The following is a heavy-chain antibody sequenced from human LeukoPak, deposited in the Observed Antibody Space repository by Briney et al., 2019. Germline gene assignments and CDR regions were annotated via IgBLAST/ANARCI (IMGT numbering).Heavy chain of an antibody. V-gene: IGHV3-21*01. CDR3: ARLSGGIYSFADY. D-gene: IGHD1-26*01. Sequence: GGSLRLSCAASGFTFSSDSMNWVRQAPGKGLEWVASITSSSTYIYYADSVKGRFTISRDGAKNSLYLQMNSLRAEDTAVYYCARLSGGIYSFADYWGQGTLVTVSS. CDR1: GFTFSSDS. J-gene: IGHJ4*02. CDR2: ITSSSTYI.